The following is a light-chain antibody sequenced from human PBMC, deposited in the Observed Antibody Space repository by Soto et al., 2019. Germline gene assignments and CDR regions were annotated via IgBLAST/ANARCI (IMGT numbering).Light chain of an antibody. CDR3: AQGLATPFT. CDR1: QNLLHSNAYNY. Sequence: EIVLTQSPLSLPVTPGEPASISCRSSQNLLHSNAYNYLNWYVQRPGQSPQLLIYLGSNRASGVPDRFSGSGSGTDFSLTISRVEAEDVGLYFCAQGLATPFTFGGGTRVEIK. CDR2: LGS. V-gene: IGKV2-28*01. J-gene: IGKJ4*01.